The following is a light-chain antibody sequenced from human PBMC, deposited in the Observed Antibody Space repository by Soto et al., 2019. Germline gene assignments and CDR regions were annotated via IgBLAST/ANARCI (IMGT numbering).Light chain of an antibody. CDR2: DVS. CDR1: SVDVGAYDF. J-gene: IGLJ1*01. CDR3: CSYAGSYTLYV. V-gene: IGLV2-11*01. Sequence: QSALTQPHSVSGSPGQSVTISCTGTSVDVGAYDFVSWYQQHPGKAPKLLIYDVSKRPSGVPDRFSGSKSGNTASLTISGLQAEDEADYYCCSYAGSYTLYVFGTGTKVTVL.